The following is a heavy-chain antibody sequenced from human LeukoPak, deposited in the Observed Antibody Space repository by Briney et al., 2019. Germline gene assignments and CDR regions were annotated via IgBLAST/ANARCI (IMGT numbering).Heavy chain of an antibody. CDR2: INHSGST. J-gene: IGHJ5*02. CDR3: ARHPHIAAAGTAWFDP. CDR1: GGSFSGYY. V-gene: IGHV4-34*01. D-gene: IGHD6-13*01. Sequence: SETLSLTCAVYGGSFSGYYWSWIRQPPGKGLEWIGEINHSGSTNYNPSLKSRVTTSVDTSKNQFSLKVSSVTAADTAVYYCARHPHIAAAGTAWFDPWGQGTLVTVSS.